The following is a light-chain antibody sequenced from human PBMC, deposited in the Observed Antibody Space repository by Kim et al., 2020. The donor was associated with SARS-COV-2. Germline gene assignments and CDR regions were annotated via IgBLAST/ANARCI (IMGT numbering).Light chain of an antibody. CDR1: KLEDKF. CDR3: QAWDSSTVV. CDR2: QDA. Sequence: SYELTQPPSVSVSPGQTASITCSGEKLEDKFACWYQQKPGQSPVLVIYQDAKRPSGIPERFSGSNSGNTATLTISGAQAMDEADYYCQAWDSSTVVFGGGTQLPVL. J-gene: IGLJ2*01. V-gene: IGLV3-1*01.